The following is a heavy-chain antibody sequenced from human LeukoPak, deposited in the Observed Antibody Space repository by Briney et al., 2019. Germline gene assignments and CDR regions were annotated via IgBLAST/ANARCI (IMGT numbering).Heavy chain of an antibody. CDR1: GFTFTSYA. CDR2: ISASGSST. V-gene: IGHV3-23*01. J-gene: IGHJ4*02. D-gene: IGHD3-3*01. CDR3: AKGAQYDFWTGYTLEYFDV. Sequence: GGSLRLSCAASGFTFTSYAMNGVRQAPGKGLEWGSFISASGSSTHYADSVKGRFTISRDNSNNTLYLQINSLRAEDTAAYYCAKGAQYDFWTGYTLEYFDVWGKGTLVTVPS.